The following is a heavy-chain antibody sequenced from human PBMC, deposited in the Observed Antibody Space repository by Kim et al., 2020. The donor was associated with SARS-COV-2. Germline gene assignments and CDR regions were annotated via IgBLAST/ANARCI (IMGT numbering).Heavy chain of an antibody. CDR3: ARYPPHCSSTSCYSGGGMDV. D-gene: IGHD2-2*01. V-gene: IGHV3-21*01. CDR2: ISSSSSYI. J-gene: IGHJ6*02. Sequence: GGSLRLSCAASGFTFSSYSMNWVRQAPGKGLEWVSSISSSSSYIYYADSVKGRFTISRDNAKNSLYLQMNSLRAEDTAVYYCARYPPHCSSTSCYSGGGMDVWGQGTTVTVSS. CDR1: GFTFSSYS.